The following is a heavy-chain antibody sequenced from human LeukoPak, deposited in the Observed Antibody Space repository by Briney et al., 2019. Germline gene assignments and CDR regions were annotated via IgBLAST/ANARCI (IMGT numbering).Heavy chain of an antibody. CDR1: GFTFSSYA. D-gene: IGHD4-17*01. Sequence: PGGSLRLSCAASGFTFSSYAMSWVRQAPGKGLEWVSAISGSGGSTYYADSVKGRFTISRDNSKNTLYLQMNSLRAEDTAVYYCAKDSRFATVSTGGNYWGQGTLVTVSS. CDR3: AKDSRFATVSTGGNY. CDR2: ISGSGGST. J-gene: IGHJ4*02. V-gene: IGHV3-23*01.